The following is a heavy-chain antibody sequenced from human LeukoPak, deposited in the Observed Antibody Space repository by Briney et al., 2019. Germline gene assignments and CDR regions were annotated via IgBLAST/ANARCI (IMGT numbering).Heavy chain of an antibody. CDR1: GFRFSDFT. CDR3: GKEGGA. J-gene: IGHJ5*02. CDR2: IGGRGGST. V-gene: IGHV3-23*01. Sequence: GGSLRLSCAASGFRFSDFTMTWVRQAPGKGPEWVSAIGGRGGSTYYADSLGGRFTISRDNSKDMVYLQMNSLKVEYTATYYCGKEGGAWGQGTKVTVSS. D-gene: IGHD3-16*01.